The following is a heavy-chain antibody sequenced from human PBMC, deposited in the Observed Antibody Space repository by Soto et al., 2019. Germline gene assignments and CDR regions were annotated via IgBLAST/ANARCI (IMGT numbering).Heavy chain of an antibody. D-gene: IGHD2-15*01. V-gene: IGHV1-18*04. Sequence: ASVKVSCKASGYTFTSYGISWVRQAPGQGLEWMGWISAYNGNTNYAQKLQGRVTMTTDTSTSTAYMELRSLRSDDTAVYYCARDWGNCTGGSCYSDYYYYYGMDVWGQGTTVTVS. CDR2: ISAYNGNT. CDR1: GYTFTSYG. J-gene: IGHJ6*02. CDR3: ARDWGNCTGGSCYSDYYYYYGMDV.